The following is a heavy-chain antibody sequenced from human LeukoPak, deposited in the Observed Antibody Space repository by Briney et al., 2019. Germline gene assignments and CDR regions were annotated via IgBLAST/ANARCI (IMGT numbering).Heavy chain of an antibody. J-gene: IGHJ4*02. CDR3: ARHDLWFGESTNYYFDY. CDR2: IYYSGST. D-gene: IGHD3-10*01. V-gene: IGHV4-39*01. CDR1: GGSISSSSYY. Sequence: SETLSLTCTVSGGSISSSSYYWGWIRQPPGKGLEWIGSIYYSGSTYYNPSLTSRVTISVDTSKNQFSLKLSSVTAADTAVYYCARHDLWFGESTNYYFDYWGQGTLVTVSS.